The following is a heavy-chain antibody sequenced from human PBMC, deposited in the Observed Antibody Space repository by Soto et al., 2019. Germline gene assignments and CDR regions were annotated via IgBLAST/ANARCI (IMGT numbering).Heavy chain of an antibody. D-gene: IGHD3-22*01. CDR1: GGTFSSYA. V-gene: IGHV1-69*01. CDR2: IIPIFGTA. Sequence: QVQLVQSGAEVKKPGSSVKVSCKASGGTFSSYAISWVRQAPGQGLEWMGGIIPIFGTANYAQKFQGRVTITADESTSTAYIELSCLRSEDTAVYYCARVGSYDSTGYFFGPGRYYFDYWGQGTLATVSS. J-gene: IGHJ4*02. CDR3: ARVGSYDSTGYFFGPGRYYFDY.